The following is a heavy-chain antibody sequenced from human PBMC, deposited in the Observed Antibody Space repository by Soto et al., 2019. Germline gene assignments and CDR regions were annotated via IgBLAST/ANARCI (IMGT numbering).Heavy chain of an antibody. J-gene: IGHJ6*02. Sequence: EVQLLESGGDLIQPGGSLRLSCAASGCTFSTYGMTWVRQAPGKGLEWVAIISSSGDGTYYVDSVKGRFTISRDNSRNTLNLQMNSLRAEDTAVYYCAKNGDFWSWGMDVWGQGTTVTVSS. D-gene: IGHD3-3*01. CDR3: AKNGDFWSWGMDV. CDR1: GCTFSTYG. CDR2: ISSSGDGT. V-gene: IGHV3-23*01.